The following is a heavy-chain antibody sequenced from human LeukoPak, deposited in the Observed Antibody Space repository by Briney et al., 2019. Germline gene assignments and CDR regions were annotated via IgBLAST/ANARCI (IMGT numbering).Heavy chain of an antibody. D-gene: IGHD4-17*01. CDR2: INHSGYT. Sequence: SETLSLTCAVSGVSFDDYYWAWVRQTPGKGLEWIGEINHSGYTNDSPSLKSRVTLSIDTSRKQFPLNLRSVTVADAGTYYCTRMTTGHDYWGQGTLVTVSS. J-gene: IGHJ4*02. CDR3: TRMTTGHDY. V-gene: IGHV4-34*01. CDR1: GVSFDDYY.